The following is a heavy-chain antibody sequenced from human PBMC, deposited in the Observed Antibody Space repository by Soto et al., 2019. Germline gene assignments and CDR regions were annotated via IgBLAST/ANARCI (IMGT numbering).Heavy chain of an antibody. V-gene: IGHV1-18*01. D-gene: IGHD3-9*01. Sequence: ASVKVSCKASGYTFTSYGISWVRQAPGQGLEWMGWISAYNGNTNYAQKLQGRVTMTTDTSTSTAYMELRSLRSDDTAVYYCARVGRRGILTGNPPFDYWGQGTLVTVS. CDR1: GYTFTSYG. CDR3: ARVGRRGILTGNPPFDY. J-gene: IGHJ4*02. CDR2: ISAYNGNT.